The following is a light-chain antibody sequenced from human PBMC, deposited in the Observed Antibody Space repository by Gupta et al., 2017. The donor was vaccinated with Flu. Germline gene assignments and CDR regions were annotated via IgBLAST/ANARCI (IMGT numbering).Light chain of an antibody. CDR1: QSVWSS. CDR3: QQDNNWPIT. J-gene: IGKJ4*01. CDR2: STS. Sequence: EIVMTQSPATLSVSPGERVTLSCRASQSVWSSLDWYQQKPGQAPSLLIYSTSARATGFPARFSGSGSGTEFTLTISSPQSEDFAVYYCQQDNNWPITFGGGTKVESK. V-gene: IGKV3-15*01.